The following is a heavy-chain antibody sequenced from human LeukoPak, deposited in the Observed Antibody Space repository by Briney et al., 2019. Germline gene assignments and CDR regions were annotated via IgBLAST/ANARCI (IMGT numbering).Heavy chain of an antibody. CDR3: ARGVVLMVYAMGGMDV. Sequence: ASVKVSCKASGYTFTSYGISWVRQAPGQGLEWMGGISPAFGPANYAQKFQGRVTITRDTSASTAYMELSSLRSEDTAVYYCARGVVLMVYAMGGMDVWGQGTTVTVSS. CDR1: GYTFTSYG. CDR2: ISPAFGPA. J-gene: IGHJ6*02. D-gene: IGHD2-8*01. V-gene: IGHV1-18*01.